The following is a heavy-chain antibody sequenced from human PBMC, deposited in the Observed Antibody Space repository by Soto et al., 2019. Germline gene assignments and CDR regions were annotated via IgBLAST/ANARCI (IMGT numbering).Heavy chain of an antibody. D-gene: IGHD3-9*01. V-gene: IGHV2-5*02. CDR2: IFWDGDK. CDR1: GFSLSPTGMA. J-gene: IGHJ3*01. CDR3: AVRRNFVPTGGAFDV. Sequence: QITLKETGPPLVKHTQPLTLTCTLSGFSLSPTGMAVGWIRQPPGKAPECLALIFWDGDKRYSPYPETRPTLTKDTCETQVMLTMTNLDLVVSGTYYCAVRRNFVPTGGAFDVWGRGKEVTVSS.